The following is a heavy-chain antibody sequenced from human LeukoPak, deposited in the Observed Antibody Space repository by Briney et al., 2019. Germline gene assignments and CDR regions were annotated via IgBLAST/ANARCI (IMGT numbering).Heavy chain of an antibody. D-gene: IGHD6-25*01. CDR2: INHSGST. CDR3: ATRAAYYYYYGMDV. V-gene: IGHV4-34*01. J-gene: IGHJ6*02. Sequence: PSETLSLTCAVYGGSFSGYYWSWIRQPPGEGLEWIGEINHSGSTNYNPSLKSRVTISVDTSKNQFSLKLSSVTAADTAVYYCATRAAYYYYYGMDVWGQGTTVTVSS. CDR1: GGSFSGYY.